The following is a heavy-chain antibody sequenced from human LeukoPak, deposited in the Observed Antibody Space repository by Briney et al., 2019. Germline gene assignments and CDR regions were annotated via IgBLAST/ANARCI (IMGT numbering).Heavy chain of an antibody. CDR2: IYYSGSS. CDR3: ARLSTTSGWYSWFDP. D-gene: IGHD6-19*01. V-gene: IGHV4-59*01. CDR1: GGSIRSYY. J-gene: IGHJ5*02. Sequence: SETLSLTCTVSGGSIRSYYWNWIRQPPGKGLEWIGYIYYSGSSYYNPSLKSRVTISLDTSKNQFSLNLSSVTAADTALYYCARLSTTSGWYSWFDPWGQGTLVTVSS.